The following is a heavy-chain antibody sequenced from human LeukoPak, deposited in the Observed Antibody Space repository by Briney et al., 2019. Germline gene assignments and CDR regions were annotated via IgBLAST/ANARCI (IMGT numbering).Heavy chain of an antibody. CDR2: ISSSSSYI. V-gene: IGHV3-21*01. CDR1: GFTFSSYT. Sequence: GGSLRLSCAASGFTFSSYTMNWVRQAPGKGLEWVSSISSSSSYIYSADSVKGRFTISRDNARNSLYLRMNSLRAEDTAVYYCARDPGAYSSSPIDYWGQGTLVTVSS. J-gene: IGHJ4*02. D-gene: IGHD6-6*01. CDR3: ARDPGAYSSSPIDY.